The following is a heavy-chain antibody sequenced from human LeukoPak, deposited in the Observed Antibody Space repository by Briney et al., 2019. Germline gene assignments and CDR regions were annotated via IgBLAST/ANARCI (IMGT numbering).Heavy chain of an antibody. D-gene: IGHD3-16*01. J-gene: IGHJ3*02. CDR2: IYTSGST. V-gene: IGHV4-4*07. CDR3: ARELGYDYVLSDAFDI. CDR1: GGSISSYY. Sequence: PSETLSLTCTVSGGSISSYYWSWIRQPAGKGLEWIGRIYTSGSTNYNPSLKSRVTMSVDTSKNQFSLKLSSVTAADTAVYYCARELGYDYVLSDAFDIRGQGTMVTVSS.